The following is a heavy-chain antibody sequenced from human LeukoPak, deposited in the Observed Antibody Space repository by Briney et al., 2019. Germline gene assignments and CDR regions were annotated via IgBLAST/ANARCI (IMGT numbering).Heavy chain of an antibody. D-gene: IGHD3-3*01. J-gene: IGHJ3*02. V-gene: IGHV4-39*07. Sequence: SETLSLTCTVSGGSISSSSYYWGWIRQPPGKGLEWIGSIYYSGSTYYNPSLKSRVTISVDTSKNQFSLKLSSVTAADTAVYYCARAKRITIFGVVSGYGAFDIWGQGTMVTVSS. CDR3: ARAKRITIFGVVSGYGAFDI. CDR1: GGSISSSSYY. CDR2: IYYSGST.